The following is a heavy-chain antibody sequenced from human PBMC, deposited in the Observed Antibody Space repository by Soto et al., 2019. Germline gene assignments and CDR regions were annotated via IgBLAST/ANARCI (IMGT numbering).Heavy chain of an antibody. J-gene: IGHJ4*02. Sequence: SETLSLTCTVSGGSVSSGSYYWSWIRQPPGKGLEWIGYIYYSGSTNYNPSLKSRVTISVDTSKNQFSLKLSSVAAADTAVYYCAREDYGDYDWGQGTLVTVSS. V-gene: IGHV4-61*01. CDR3: AREDYGDYD. CDR1: GGSVSSGSYY. CDR2: IYYSGST. D-gene: IGHD4-17*01.